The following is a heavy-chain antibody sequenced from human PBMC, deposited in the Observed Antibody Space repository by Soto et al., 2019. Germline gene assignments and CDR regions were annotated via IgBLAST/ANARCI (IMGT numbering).Heavy chain of an antibody. CDR2: INHSGST. J-gene: IGHJ5*02. Sequence: SETLSLTCAVYGGSFSGYYWSWIRQPPGKGLEWIGEINHSGSTNYNPSLKSRVTISVDTSKNQFSLKLSSVTAADTAVYYCARKNSGWSRWFDPWGQGTLVTVSS. CDR1: GGSFSGYY. CDR3: ARKNSGWSRWFDP. D-gene: IGHD6-19*01. V-gene: IGHV4-34*01.